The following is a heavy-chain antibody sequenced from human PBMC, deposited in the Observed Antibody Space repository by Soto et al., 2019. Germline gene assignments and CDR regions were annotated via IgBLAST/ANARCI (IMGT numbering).Heavy chain of an antibody. Sequence: ASVKVSCKASGYTFTSYGISWVRQAPGQGLEWMGWISAYNGNTNYAQKLQGRVTMTTDTSTSTAYMELRSLRAEDTAVYYCASPVECSTTSCIRWGQGTLVTVSS. CDR1: GYTFTSYG. J-gene: IGHJ4*02. V-gene: IGHV1-18*01. CDR2: ISAYNGNT. CDR3: ASPVECSTTSCIR. D-gene: IGHD2-2*01.